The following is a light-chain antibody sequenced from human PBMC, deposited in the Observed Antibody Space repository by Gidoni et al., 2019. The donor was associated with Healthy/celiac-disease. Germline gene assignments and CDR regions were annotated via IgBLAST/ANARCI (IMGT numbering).Light chain of an antibody. CDR1: RRIISW. CDR2: DAS. CDR3: QQYNSYSLFT. J-gene: IGKJ3*01. Sequence: DIQMTQSPSTLSASVGDRVTITCRASRRIISWLAWYQQKPGKAPKLLIYDASSLESGVPSRFSGSGSGTEFTLTISSLQPDDFATYYCQQYNSYSLFTFGPGTKVDIK. V-gene: IGKV1-5*01.